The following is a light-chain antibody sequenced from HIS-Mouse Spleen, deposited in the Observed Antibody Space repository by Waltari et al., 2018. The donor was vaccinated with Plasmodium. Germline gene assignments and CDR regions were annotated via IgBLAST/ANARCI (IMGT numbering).Light chain of an antibody. CDR3: QQYNNWSFT. CDR1: QSVSSN. CDR2: GAS. Sequence: EIVMTQSPATLSVSPGERATLSCRASQSVSSNLAWYQQKPGQAPRLLIYGASTRATGIPARVSGSWSWKEFTFTISSLQSEDFAVYYCQQYNNWSFTFGPGTKVDIK. V-gene: IGKV3-15*01. J-gene: IGKJ3*01.